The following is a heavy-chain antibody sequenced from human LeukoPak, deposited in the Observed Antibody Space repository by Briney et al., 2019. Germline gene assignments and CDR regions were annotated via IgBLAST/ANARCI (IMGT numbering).Heavy chain of an antibody. J-gene: IGHJ5*02. CDR3: ARDRDTSSHYGWFDP. Sequence: GRSLRLSCAASGFSFNTYGMHWVRQAPGKGLEGVAVMWYDGTRKYYADSVKGRFTISRDISKTTLYLQMDSLRAEDTAVYYCARDRDTSSHYGWFDPWGQGTLVTVSS. D-gene: IGHD2-2*01. V-gene: IGHV3-33*01. CDR1: GFSFNTYG. CDR2: MWYDGTRK.